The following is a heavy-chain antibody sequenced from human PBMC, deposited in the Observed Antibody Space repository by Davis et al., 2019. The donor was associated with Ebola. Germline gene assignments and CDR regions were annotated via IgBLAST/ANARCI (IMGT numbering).Heavy chain of an antibody. V-gene: IGHV1-2*07. Sequence: AASVKVSCKASRYTFTGYYMHWVRQAPGQGLEWMGWINPNSGGTNYAHKFQGRVTMTRDTSISTAYMELSRLRSDDTAVYYCARMGGHSSGWPIDAFDIWGQGTMVTVSS. J-gene: IGHJ3*02. D-gene: IGHD6-19*01. CDR1: RYTFTGYY. CDR2: INPNSGGT. CDR3: ARMGGHSSGWPIDAFDI.